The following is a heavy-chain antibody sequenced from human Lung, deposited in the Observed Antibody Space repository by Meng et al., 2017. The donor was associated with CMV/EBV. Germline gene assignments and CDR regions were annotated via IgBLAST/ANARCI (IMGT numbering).Heavy chain of an antibody. CDR1: GGSIGSGVYY. CDR3: AREAGRDGYATPKFDY. D-gene: IGHD5-24*01. CDR2: SYYTGST. J-gene: IGHJ4*02. Sequence: VQLQEAGPGPVKRSQTLSLTCTVSGGSIGSGVYYWSWIRKHPGKGLEWIGYSYYTGSTFYNPSLNSRVTISVDTSKNQFSLKLTPATAADTAVYYCAREAGRDGYATPKFDYWGQGTLVTVSS. V-gene: IGHV4-31*03.